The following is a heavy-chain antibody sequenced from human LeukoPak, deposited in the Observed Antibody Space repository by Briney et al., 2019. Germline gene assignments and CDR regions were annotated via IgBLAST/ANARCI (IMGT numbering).Heavy chain of an antibody. CDR1: GGSFSGYY. J-gene: IGHJ5*02. CDR3: ARRRKDLNWFDP. Sequence: SETLSLTCAVYGGSFSGYYWSWIRQPPGKGLEWTGEINHSGSTNYNPSLKSRVTISVDTSKNQFSLKLSSVTAADTAVYYCARRRKDLNWFDPWGQGTLVTVSS. CDR2: INHSGST. V-gene: IGHV4-34*01.